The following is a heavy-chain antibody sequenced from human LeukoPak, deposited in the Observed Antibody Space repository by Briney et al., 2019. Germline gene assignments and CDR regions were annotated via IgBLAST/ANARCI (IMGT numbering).Heavy chain of an antibody. Sequence: GGSLRLSCAASGFTFDDYAMHWVRQAPGKGLEWVSGISWNSGSIGYADSVKGRFTISRDNAKNSLYLQMNSLRAEDTAVYYCARQPLSSGWYNDYWGQGTLVTVSS. CDR1: GFTFDDYA. D-gene: IGHD6-19*01. CDR3: ARQPLSSGWYNDY. CDR2: ISWNSGSI. J-gene: IGHJ4*02. V-gene: IGHV3-9*01.